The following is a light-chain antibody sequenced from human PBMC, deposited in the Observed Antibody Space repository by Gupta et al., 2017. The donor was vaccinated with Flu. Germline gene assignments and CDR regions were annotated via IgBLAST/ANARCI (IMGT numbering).Light chain of an antibody. V-gene: IGKV1-8*01. Sequence: AIRMTQSPSSFSASTGDRVTITCRASQGISSYLAWYQQKPGKAPKLLIYAASTLQSGVPSRFSGSGSGTDSTLTISCLQSEDFATYYCQQYYSSSITFGQGTRLEIK. CDR1: QGISSY. CDR3: QQYYSSSIT. CDR2: AAS. J-gene: IGKJ5*01.